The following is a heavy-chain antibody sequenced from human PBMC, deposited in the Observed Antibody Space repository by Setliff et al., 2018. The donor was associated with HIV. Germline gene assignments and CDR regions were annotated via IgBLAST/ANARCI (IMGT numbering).Heavy chain of an antibody. CDR2: MNPNSGHT. CDR3: ARGRISVEAAPLGWFDP. CDR1: GYTFTSYD. V-gene: IGHV1-8*03. Sequence: GASVKVSCKASGYTFTSYDINWVRQATGQGLEWMGWMNPNSGHTGYAQKFQGRVTITSDTSISTAYMELSSLRSEDTAVYYCARGRISVEAAPLGWFDPWGQGTLVTVSS. J-gene: IGHJ5*02. D-gene: IGHD6-6*01.